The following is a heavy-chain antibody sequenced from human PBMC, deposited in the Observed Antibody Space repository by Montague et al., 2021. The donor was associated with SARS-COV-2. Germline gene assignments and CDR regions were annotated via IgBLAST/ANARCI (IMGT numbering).Heavy chain of an antibody. J-gene: IGHJ4*02. CDR2: IGTAGDT. V-gene: IGHV3-13*01. CDR1: GFTFSSYD. CDR3: AIAPRGYYDSSGYYNPPYYFDY. D-gene: IGHD3-22*01. Sequence: SLRLSCAASGFTFSSYDMHWVRQATGKGLEWVSAIGTAGDTYYPGSVKGRFTISRENAKNSLYLQMNSLRGGDTAVYYCAIAPRGYYDSSGYYNPPYYFDYWGQGTLGTVSS.